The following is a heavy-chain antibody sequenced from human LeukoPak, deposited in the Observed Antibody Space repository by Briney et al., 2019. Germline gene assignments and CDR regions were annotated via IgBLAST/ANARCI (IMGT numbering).Heavy chain of an antibody. D-gene: IGHD6-19*01. CDR2: ISSSSSII. CDR1: GFTFSSYS. CDR3: ASLPYTSDWYY. J-gene: IGHJ4*02. Sequence: GGSLRLSRAASGFTFSSYSMNWVRQAPGKGLEWVSYISSSSSIIYYADSVKGRFTISRDNAKNSLYLQMNSLRYEDTAVYYCASLPYTSDWYYWGQGTLVTVSS. V-gene: IGHV3-48*02.